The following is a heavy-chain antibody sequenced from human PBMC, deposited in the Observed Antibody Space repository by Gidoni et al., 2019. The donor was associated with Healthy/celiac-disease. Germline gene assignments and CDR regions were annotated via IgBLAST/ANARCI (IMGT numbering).Heavy chain of an antibody. Sequence: QLQLQESGPGLVKPSETLSLTCTVSGGSISSSSYYWGWIRQPPGKGLEWIGSIYYSGSTYYNPSLKSRVTISVDTSKNQFSLKLSSVTAADTAVYYCANSPPLYDYGDYHQYFQHWGQGTLVTVSS. D-gene: IGHD4-17*01. CDR3: ANSPPLYDYGDYHQYFQH. CDR2: IYYSGST. CDR1: GGSISSSSYY. J-gene: IGHJ1*01. V-gene: IGHV4-39*07.